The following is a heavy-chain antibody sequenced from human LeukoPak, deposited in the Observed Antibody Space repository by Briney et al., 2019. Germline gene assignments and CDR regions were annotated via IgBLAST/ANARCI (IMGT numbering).Heavy chain of an antibody. CDR3: ARWAYSGSSILDY. J-gene: IGHJ4*02. CDR1: GYSFTNYR. CDR2: IYPGDSDT. Sequence: GESLKISCKGSGYSFTNYRIGWVRQMPGKGLEWMGIIYPGDSDTRYSPSFQGQVTISADKSISTAYLQWSSLKASDTAMYYCARWAYSGSSILDYWGQGTLVTVSS. V-gene: IGHV5-51*01. D-gene: IGHD1-26*01.